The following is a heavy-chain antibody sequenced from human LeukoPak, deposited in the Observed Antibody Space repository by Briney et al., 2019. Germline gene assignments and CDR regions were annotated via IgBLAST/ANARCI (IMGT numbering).Heavy chain of an antibody. CDR1: GGSISNGSYY. V-gene: IGHV4-61*02. CDR3: ARGGGAAAGQKFDY. J-gene: IGHJ4*02. Sequence: SETLSLTCTVSGGSISNGSYYWSWIRQPAGKGVEWIGRIYTSGSTNYKPSLKSRVTIPVDTSKNQFSLKLSSVTAADTAVYYCARGGGAAAGQKFDYWGQGTLVTVSS. D-gene: IGHD6-13*01. CDR2: IYTSGST.